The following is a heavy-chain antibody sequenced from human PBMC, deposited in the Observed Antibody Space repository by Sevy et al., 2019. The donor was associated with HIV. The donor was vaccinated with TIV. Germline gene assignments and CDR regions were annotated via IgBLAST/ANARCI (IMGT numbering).Heavy chain of an antibody. Sequence: GGSLRLSCAASGFTFSDYYMSWIRQAPGKGLGWVSYISSSGSNIYYADSVKGGFTVSRDNAKSSMYLQMNSLRAEDTALYYCARDLHRGLSGSTSGYWGQGTLVTVSS. D-gene: IGHD3-3*01. J-gene: IGHJ4*02. CDR3: ARDLHRGLSGSTSGY. V-gene: IGHV3-11*01. CDR2: ISSSGSNI. CDR1: GFTFSDYY.